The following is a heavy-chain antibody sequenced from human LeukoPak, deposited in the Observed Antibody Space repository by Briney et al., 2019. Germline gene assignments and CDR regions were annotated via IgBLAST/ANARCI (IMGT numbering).Heavy chain of an antibody. CDR3: AREYRHKEAYSFSPHDSGYCSGGSCYSLPDV. CDR1: GGSISSGSYY. D-gene: IGHD2-15*01. J-gene: IGHJ6*04. V-gene: IGHV4-61*02. CDR2: IYTSGST. Sequence: SETLSLTCTVSGGSISSGSYYWSWIRQPAGKGLEWIGRIYTSGSTNYNPALKSRVTISVDTSKNQFSLKLSSVTAADTAVYYCAREYRHKEAYSFSPHDSGYCSGGSCYSLPDVWGKGTTVTISS.